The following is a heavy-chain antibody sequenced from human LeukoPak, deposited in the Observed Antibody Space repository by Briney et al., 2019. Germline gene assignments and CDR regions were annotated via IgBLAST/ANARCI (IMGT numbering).Heavy chain of an antibody. V-gene: IGHV3-74*01. Sequence: GGSLRLSCAASGFXFSSYWMHWVRQAPGKGLVWVSRINSDGSSTSYADSVKGRFTISRDNAKNTLYLQMNSLRAEDTAVYYCARRASAYEFDYWGQGTLVTVSS. CDR2: INSDGSST. D-gene: IGHD2-8*01. CDR3: ARRASAYEFDY. CDR1: GFXFSSYW. J-gene: IGHJ4*02.